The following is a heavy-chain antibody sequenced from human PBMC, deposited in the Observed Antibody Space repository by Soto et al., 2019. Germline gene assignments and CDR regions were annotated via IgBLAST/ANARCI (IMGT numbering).Heavy chain of an antibody. J-gene: IGHJ3*02. Sequence: ASVKVSCKASGYTFNFYGITWVRQAPGQGLEWMGWISGFNGNTNYAADLQGRVTMTTDTSTSTAYMELRGLRSDDTAVYYCARVLGYNSSWWRHTAFDIWGQGTMVTVSS. V-gene: IGHV1-18*01. CDR3: ARVLGYNSSWWRHTAFDI. D-gene: IGHD6-13*01. CDR2: ISGFNGNT. CDR1: GYTFNFYG.